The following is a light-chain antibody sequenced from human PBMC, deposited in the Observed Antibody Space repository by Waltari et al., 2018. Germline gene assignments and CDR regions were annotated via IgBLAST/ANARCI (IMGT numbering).Light chain of an antibody. V-gene: IGKV3-11*01. CDR1: QRVETF. CDR2: EAS. CDR3: QQRSSWPLT. Sequence: EVVLTQSPATLSLSPGERATLPCRASQRVETFIAWYQQKPGQAPRLLIYEASNRASGIPVRFSGSGSGTDFTLTISSLEPEDFAIYSCQQRSSWPLTFGGGTKVEIK. J-gene: IGKJ4*01.